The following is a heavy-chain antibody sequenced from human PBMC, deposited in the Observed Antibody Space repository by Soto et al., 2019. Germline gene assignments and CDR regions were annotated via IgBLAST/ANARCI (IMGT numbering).Heavy chain of an antibody. D-gene: IGHD3-16*02. CDR3: ARPGRGGAIVYFDY. V-gene: IGHV4-39*01. Sequence: QVQLQESGPGLVKPSETLSLTCTVSGGSISSSSYYWGWIRQPPGKGLEWIGSIYYSGSTYYNPSLKSRVTISVDTSKNQFSLKLSSVTAADTAVYYCARPGRGGAIVYFDYWGQGTLVTVSS. CDR1: GGSISSSSYY. CDR2: IYYSGST. J-gene: IGHJ4*02.